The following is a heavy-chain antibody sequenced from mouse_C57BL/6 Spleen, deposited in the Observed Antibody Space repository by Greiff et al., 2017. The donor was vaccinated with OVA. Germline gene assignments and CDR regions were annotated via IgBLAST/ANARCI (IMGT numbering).Heavy chain of an antibody. V-gene: IGHV1-26*01. CDR2: INPNNGGT. CDR1: GYTFTDYY. D-gene: IGHD1-1*01. J-gene: IGHJ1*03. CDR3: AVLYYGSSYWYFDV. Sequence: EVQLQESGPELVKPGASVKISCKASGYTFTDYYMNWVKQSHGKSLEWIGDINPNNGGTSYNQKFKGKATLTVDKSSSTAYMELRSLTSEDSAVYYCAVLYYGSSYWYFDVWGTGTTVTVSS.